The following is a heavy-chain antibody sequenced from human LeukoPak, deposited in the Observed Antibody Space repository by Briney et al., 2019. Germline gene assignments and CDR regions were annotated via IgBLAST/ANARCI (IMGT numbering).Heavy chain of an antibody. V-gene: IGHV3-30*18. CDR3: AKGFNRWWWELLPYYGMDV. CDR2: ISYDGSNK. J-gene: IGHJ6*02. D-gene: IGHD1-26*01. Sequence: GGSLRLPCAASGFTFSSYGMHWVRQAPGKGLEWVAVISYDGSNKYYADSVKGRFTISRDNSKNTLYLQMNSLRAEDTAVYYCAKGFNRWWWELLPYYGMDVWGQGTTVTVSS. CDR1: GFTFSSYG.